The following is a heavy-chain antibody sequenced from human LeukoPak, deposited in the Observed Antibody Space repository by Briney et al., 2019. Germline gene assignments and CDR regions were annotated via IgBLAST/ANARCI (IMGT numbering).Heavy chain of an antibody. V-gene: IGHV3-74*01. CDR1: GFTFSSYW. D-gene: IGHD4/OR15-4a*01. CDR2: IKGDGSGI. Sequence: GGSLRLSCAASGFTFSSYWIHWVRQAPGKGLVWVSHIKGDGSGIKYADSVRGRFTISTDSASNTVYLQMNSLRVEDTAVYYCARDDSGPQAFDIWGQGTMVTVSS. CDR3: ARDDSGPQAFDI. J-gene: IGHJ3*02.